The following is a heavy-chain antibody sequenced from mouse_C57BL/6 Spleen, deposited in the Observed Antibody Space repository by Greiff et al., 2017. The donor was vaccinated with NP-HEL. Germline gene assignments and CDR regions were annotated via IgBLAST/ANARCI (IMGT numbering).Heavy chain of an antibody. CDR1: GYTFTSYW. Sequence: VQLQQPGAELVMPGASVKLSCKASGYTFTSYWMHWVKQRPGQGLEWIGEIDPSDSYTNYNQKFKGKSTLTVDKSSSTAYMQLSSLTSEDSAVYYCATYSPYAMDYWGQGTSVTVSS. V-gene: IGHV1-69*01. CDR2: IDPSDSYT. CDR3: ATYSPYAMDY. J-gene: IGHJ4*01. D-gene: IGHD2-10*01.